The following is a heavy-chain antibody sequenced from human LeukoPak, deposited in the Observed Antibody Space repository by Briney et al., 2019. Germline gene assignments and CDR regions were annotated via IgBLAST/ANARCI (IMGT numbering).Heavy chain of an antibody. CDR2: ISAYNGNT. Sequence: ASVKVSCKASGYTFTSYGISWVRQAPGQGLEWMGWISAYNGNTNYAQKLQGRVTMTTDTSTSTAYMELRSLRSDDTAVYYCARDRYSSGSYYYYGMDVWGQGTTVTVS. CDR1: GYTFTSYG. J-gene: IGHJ6*02. V-gene: IGHV1-18*01. CDR3: ARDRYSSGSYYYYGMDV. D-gene: IGHD6-19*01.